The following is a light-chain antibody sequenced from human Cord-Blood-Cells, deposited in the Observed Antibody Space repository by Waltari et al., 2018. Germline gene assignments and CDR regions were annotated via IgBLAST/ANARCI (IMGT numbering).Light chain of an antibody. CDR2: EGS. Sequence: QSALTQPASVSGSPGQSITISCTGTSSDVGSYNLVSWYQQHPGKAPKLMIYEGSKRPSGFSNRCSGSKSGNTASLTISGLKAEDEADYYCCSYAGSSTLVFGGGTKLTVL. CDR3: CSYAGSSTLV. J-gene: IGLJ3*02. V-gene: IGLV2-23*01. CDR1: SSDVGSYNL.